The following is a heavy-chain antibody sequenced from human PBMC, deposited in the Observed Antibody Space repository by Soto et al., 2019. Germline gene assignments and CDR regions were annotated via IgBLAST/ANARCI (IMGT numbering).Heavy chain of an antibody. CDR1: GFTVSSNY. J-gene: IGHJ6*02. Sequence: GGSLRLSCAASGFTVSSNYMSWVRQAPGKGLEWVSVIYSGGSTYYADSVKGRFTISRDNSKNTLYLQMNSLRAEDTAVYYCASDRIAAAGRGEYYYYYYGMDVWGQGTTVTVSS. V-gene: IGHV3-53*01. CDR3: ASDRIAAAGRGEYYYYYYGMDV. D-gene: IGHD6-13*01. CDR2: IYSGGST.